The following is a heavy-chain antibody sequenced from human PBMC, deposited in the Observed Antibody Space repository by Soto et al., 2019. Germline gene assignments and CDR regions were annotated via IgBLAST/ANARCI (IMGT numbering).Heavy chain of an antibody. D-gene: IGHD2-15*01. CDR1: GFTFSSYA. Sequence: GGSLRLSCAASGFTFSSYAMGWVRQAPGKGLEWVSVIGDSGGSTYYADSVKSRFTISRDNSKNTLYLQMNSLRAEDTALYYCAKDFCSGGGCYHAFDIWGQGTMVTVSS. CDR3: AKDFCSGGGCYHAFDI. CDR2: IGDSGGST. V-gene: IGHV3-23*01. J-gene: IGHJ3*02.